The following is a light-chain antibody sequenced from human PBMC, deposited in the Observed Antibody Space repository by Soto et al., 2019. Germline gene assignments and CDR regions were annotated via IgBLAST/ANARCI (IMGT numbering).Light chain of an antibody. V-gene: IGKV3-20*01. CDR2: DAS. Sequence: EIVLTQSPGTLSLSPGERATLSCRASQSVSSYLAWYQQKPGQAPRLLIYDASTRATGIPDRFSGSGSGTDFTLTISRLEPEDLAVYYCQQYGYSPPWTFGQGTKVDIK. J-gene: IGKJ1*01. CDR1: QSVSSY. CDR3: QQYGYSPPWT.